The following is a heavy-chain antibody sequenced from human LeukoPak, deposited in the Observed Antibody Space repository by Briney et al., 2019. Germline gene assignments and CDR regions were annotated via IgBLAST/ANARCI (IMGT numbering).Heavy chain of an antibody. CDR1: GFTFSSYW. Sequence: SGGSLRLSCAASGFTFSSYWMSWVRQAPGKGLEWVSSISSSSTYTYYADSVKGRFTISRDNAKNSLYLQMNSLRAEDTAVYYCARGPITMVRGVIIGYFDYWGQGTLVTVSS. J-gene: IGHJ4*02. D-gene: IGHD3-10*01. V-gene: IGHV3-21*01. CDR3: ARGPITMVRGVIIGYFDY. CDR2: ISSSSTYT.